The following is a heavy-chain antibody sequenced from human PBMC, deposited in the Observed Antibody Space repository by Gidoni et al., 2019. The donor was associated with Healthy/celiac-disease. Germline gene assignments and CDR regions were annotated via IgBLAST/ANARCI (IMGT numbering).Heavy chain of an antibody. J-gene: IGHJ3*02. CDR3: AHLYNWNYVEAFDI. CDR1: GFSLSTSGVG. CDR2: IYWNDDK. Sequence: QITLKESGPTLVKPTQTLTLTCTFSGFSLSTSGVGVGWIRQPPGKALEWLALIYWNDDKRYSPSLKSRLTITKDTSKNQVVLTMTNMDPVDTATYYCAHLYNWNYVEAFDIWGQGTMVTVSS. D-gene: IGHD1-7*01. V-gene: IGHV2-5*01.